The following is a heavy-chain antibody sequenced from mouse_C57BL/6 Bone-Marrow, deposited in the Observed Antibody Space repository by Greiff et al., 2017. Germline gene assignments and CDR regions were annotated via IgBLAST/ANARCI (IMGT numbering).Heavy chain of an antibody. D-gene: IGHD1-1*01. J-gene: IGHJ4*01. CDR1: GYTFTSYW. V-gene: IGHV1-5*01. Sequence: EVHLVESGTVLARPGASVKMSCKTSGYTFTSYWMHWVKQRPGQGLEWIGAIYPGNSDTSYNQKFKGKAKLTAVTSASTAYMELSSLTNEDSAVYYCTRHRYYGSSYAMDYWGQGTSVTVSS. CDR2: IYPGNSDT. CDR3: TRHRYYGSSYAMDY.